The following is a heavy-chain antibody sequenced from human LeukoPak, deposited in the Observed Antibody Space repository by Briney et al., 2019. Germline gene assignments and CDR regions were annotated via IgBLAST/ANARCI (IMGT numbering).Heavy chain of an antibody. Sequence: ASVKVSCKASGYTFTSYYIHWVRQAPGQGLEWMGIINPSGGSTSYAQKFQGRVTMTRDVSTSTVYMELSSLRPEDTAVYYCARDHTLLGPTYWFDPWGQGTLVTVSS. D-gene: IGHD2/OR15-2a*01. CDR3: ARDHTLLGPTYWFDP. CDR2: INPSGGST. CDR1: GYTFTSYY. V-gene: IGHV1-46*01. J-gene: IGHJ5*02.